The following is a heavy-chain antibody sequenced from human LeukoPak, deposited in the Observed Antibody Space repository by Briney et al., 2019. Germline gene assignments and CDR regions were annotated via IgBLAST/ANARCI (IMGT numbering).Heavy chain of an antibody. CDR1: GFTFSDYY. Sequence: GGSLRLSCAASGFTFSDYYMSWIRQAPGKGLQWVSYISSSSSYTNYADSVKGRFTISRDNAKNSLYLQMNSLRAEDAAVYYCARSLLWFGENYFDYWGQGTLVTVSS. CDR3: ARSLLWFGENYFDY. CDR2: ISSSSSYT. J-gene: IGHJ4*02. D-gene: IGHD3-10*01. V-gene: IGHV3-11*06.